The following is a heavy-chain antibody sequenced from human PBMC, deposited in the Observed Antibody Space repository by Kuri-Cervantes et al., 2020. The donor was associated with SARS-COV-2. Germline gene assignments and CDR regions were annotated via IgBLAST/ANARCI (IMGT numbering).Heavy chain of an antibody. CDR3: ARYGLSSSWGIYYYYYYMDV. J-gene: IGHJ6*03. CDR2: IYYSGST. D-gene: IGHD6-13*01. Sequence: LRLSCTVSGGSISSGDYYWSWIRQPPGKGLEWIGYIYYSGSTYYNPSLKSRVTISVDTSKNQFSLKLSSVTAADTAVYYCARYGLSSSWGIYYYYYYMDVWGKGTTVTVSS. CDR1: GGSISSGDYY. V-gene: IGHV4-30-4*08.